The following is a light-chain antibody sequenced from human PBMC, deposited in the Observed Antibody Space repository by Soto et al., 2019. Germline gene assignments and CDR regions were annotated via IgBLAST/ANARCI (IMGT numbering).Light chain of an antibody. J-gene: IGLJ2*01. V-gene: IGLV1-44*01. CDR3: AAWDDSLNGVV. Sequence: QSALTQPQSASGTPGQRVTISCSGSSSNIGGYTVNWYRQLPGSAPRLLIYTNNQRPSGVPDRFSGSKSGTSASLAISGLQSEDEADYYCAAWDDSLNGVVFGEGTKVTVL. CDR1: SSNIGGYT. CDR2: TNN.